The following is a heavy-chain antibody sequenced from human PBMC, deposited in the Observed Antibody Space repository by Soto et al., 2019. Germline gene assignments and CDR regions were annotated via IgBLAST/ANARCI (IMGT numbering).Heavy chain of an antibody. V-gene: IGHV1-18*01. CDR3: ARGRPSYYDSSGYYLTP. Sequence: EASVKVSCKASGYTFTSNGISWVRQAPGQGLEWMGWISAYNGNTNYAQKLQGRVTMTTDTSTSTAYMELRSLRSDDTAVYYCARGRPSYYDSSGYYLTPWGQGTLVTVSS. CDR1: GYTFTSNG. D-gene: IGHD3-22*01. CDR2: ISAYNGNT. J-gene: IGHJ5*02.